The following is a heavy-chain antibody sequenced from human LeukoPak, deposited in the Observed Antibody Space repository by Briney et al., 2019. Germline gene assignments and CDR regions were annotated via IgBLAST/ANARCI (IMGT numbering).Heavy chain of an antibody. CDR2: IYPGDSDT. CDR3: GRIPAAGSLKGSFDI. V-gene: IGHV5-51*01. D-gene: IGHD6-13*01. CDR1: GYSFTSYW. J-gene: IGHJ3*02. Sequence: KHGESLKISCKGSGYSFTSYWIGWVRQMPGKGLEWMGIIYPGDSDTTYSPSFQGQVTISADKSISTAYLQWSSLKASDSAMYYCGRIPAAGSLKGSFDIWGQGTMVTVSS.